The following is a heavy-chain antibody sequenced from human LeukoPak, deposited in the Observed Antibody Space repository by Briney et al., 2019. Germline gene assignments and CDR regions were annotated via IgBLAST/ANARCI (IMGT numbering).Heavy chain of an antibody. D-gene: IGHD1-1*01. CDR1: GGSISNYY. CDR2: IYYTGNT. Sequence: PSETLSLTCTVSGGSISNYYWNWIRQPPGKGLEWIGYIYYTGNTNYNPSLKSRVTISVDTSKNQFSLKLSSVTAADTAVYYCARDRLQLQSWGQGTLSPSPQ. J-gene: IGHJ5*02. CDR3: ARDRLQLQS. V-gene: IGHV4-59*01.